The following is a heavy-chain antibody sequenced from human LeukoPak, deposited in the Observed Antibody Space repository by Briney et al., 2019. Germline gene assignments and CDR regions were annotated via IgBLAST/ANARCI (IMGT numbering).Heavy chain of an antibody. Sequence: GGPLRLSCAASGFTVSTTYMSWVRQAPGKGLEWVSFMYGTGNIYYADSVKGRFTISRDNSKNTLYLQMNSLRAEDTAVYYCARDRVGATGFWGQGTLVTVSS. J-gene: IGHJ4*02. CDR3: ARDRVGATGF. CDR2: MYGTGNI. V-gene: IGHV3-66*03. CDR1: GFTVSTTY. D-gene: IGHD1-26*01.